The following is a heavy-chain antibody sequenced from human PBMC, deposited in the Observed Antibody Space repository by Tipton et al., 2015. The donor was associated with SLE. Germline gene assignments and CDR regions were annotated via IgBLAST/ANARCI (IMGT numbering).Heavy chain of an antibody. V-gene: IGHV4-59*11. D-gene: IGHD3-10*01. CDR2: IYFGGST. J-gene: IGHJ6*03. CDR3: ARIVFVSVTTPRGYYYMDV. CDR1: GGSISPHY. Sequence: TLSLTCTVSGGSISPHYWSWIRQPPGKGLEWIGYIYFGGSTTYNPSLKSRVTISVDTSKNQFSLRLTSVTAADTAVYYCARIVFVSVTTPRGYYYMDVWGEGTTVTVSS.